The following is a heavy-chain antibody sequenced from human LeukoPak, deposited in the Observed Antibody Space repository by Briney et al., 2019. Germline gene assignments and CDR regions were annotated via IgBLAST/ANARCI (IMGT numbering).Heavy chain of an antibody. CDR3: ARRLDY. V-gene: IGHV3-11*04. CDR2: ISSGGDTT. D-gene: IGHD4-11*01. Sequence: GGSLRLSCTASGFTFGDYAMSWFRQAPGKGLEWLSYISSGGDTTYYADSVKGRFTISRDTAKNSLYLQMNSLRAEDTAVYYCARRLDYWGQGTLVTVSS. J-gene: IGHJ4*02. CDR1: GFTFGDYA.